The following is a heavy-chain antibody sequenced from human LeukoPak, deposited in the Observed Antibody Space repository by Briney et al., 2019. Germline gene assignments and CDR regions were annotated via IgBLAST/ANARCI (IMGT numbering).Heavy chain of an antibody. D-gene: IGHD2-15*01. V-gene: IGHV3-74*01. Sequence: PGGSLRLSCAASGFTFSNYWMHWVRQAPGRGLVWVSRIDDDGSSTNYADSVKGRFTISRDNAKNTLYLQMNSLRAEDTAVYYCAGDFSGPNDYWGQGTLVIVSS. CDR2: IDDDGSST. CDR1: GFTFSNYW. J-gene: IGHJ4*02. CDR3: AGDFSGPNDY.